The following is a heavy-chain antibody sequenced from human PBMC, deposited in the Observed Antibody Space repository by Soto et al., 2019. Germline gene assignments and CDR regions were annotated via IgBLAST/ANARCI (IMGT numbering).Heavy chain of an antibody. CDR1: GGSISSSNW. J-gene: IGHJ6*02. V-gene: IGHV4-4*02. D-gene: IGHD5-18*01. CDR2: IYHSGST. CDR3: ARAWPSVDSYGSGVMDV. Sequence: QVQLQESGPGLVKPSGTLSVTCAVSGGSISSSNWWNWVRQPPGKGLECIGEIYHSGSTNYNPSLRSRVTISLDKSKNQFSLRVKSVPAADTAEYYCARAWPSVDSYGSGVMDVWGQGTTVTVSS.